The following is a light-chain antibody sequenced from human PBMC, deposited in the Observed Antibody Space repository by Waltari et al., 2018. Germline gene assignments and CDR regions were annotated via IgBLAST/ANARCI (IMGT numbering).Light chain of an antibody. CDR3: ATWDSRLSVVV. V-gene: IGLV1-51*01. CDR1: SSTLGNHD. Sequence: QSVLTPPPSVSAAPGQRVTTPSSGGSSTLGNHDVSWYQHFPGTAPKLLITDNNKRPFGIPDRFSGSKSGTSATLGITGLHTGDEADYYCATWDSRLSVVVFGGGTKVTVL. CDR2: DNN. J-gene: IGLJ3*02.